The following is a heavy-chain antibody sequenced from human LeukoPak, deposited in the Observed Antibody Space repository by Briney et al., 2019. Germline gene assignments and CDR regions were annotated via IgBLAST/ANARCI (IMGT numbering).Heavy chain of an antibody. CDR3: ATLRGSSGWYDY. Sequence: SETLSLTCTVSGGSISSYYWSWIRQPPGKGLEWIGYIYYTGSNNYNPSLKSRVTISLDTSKNQFSLKLNSVTAADTAVYYCATLRGSSGWYDYWGQGTLVTVSS. D-gene: IGHD6-19*01. CDR1: GGSISSYY. V-gene: IGHV4-59*08. CDR2: IYYTGSN. J-gene: IGHJ4*02.